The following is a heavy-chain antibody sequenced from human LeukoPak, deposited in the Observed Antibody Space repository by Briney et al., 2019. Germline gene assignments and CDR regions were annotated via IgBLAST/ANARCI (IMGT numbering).Heavy chain of an antibody. V-gene: IGHV3-74*01. Sequence: GGSLRLSCAASGFTFSSYGINWVRQAPGKGLVWVSRIDSDGNYTSYADSAKGRFTISRDNAKNTLYLRMNSLRAEDTAIYYCARDSAYAYWGQGTLVTVSS. CDR3: ARDSAYAY. CDR1: GFTFSSYG. CDR2: IDSDGNYT. J-gene: IGHJ4*02. D-gene: IGHD5-12*01.